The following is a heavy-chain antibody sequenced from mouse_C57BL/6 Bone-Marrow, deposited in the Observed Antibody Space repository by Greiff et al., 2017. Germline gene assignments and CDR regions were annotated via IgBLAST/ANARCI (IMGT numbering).Heavy chain of an antibody. J-gene: IGHJ4*01. CDR2: IFPRSGNT. D-gene: IGHD2-10*02. CDR3: AREGYGNYVDYAMDY. Sequence: VQLQQSGAELARPGASVKLSCKASGYTFTSYGISWVKQRTGQGLEWIGEIFPRSGNTYYNEKFKGKATLTADKSSSTAYMELRSLTSEDSAVYFCAREGYGNYVDYAMDYWGQGTSVT. CDR1: GYTFTSYG. V-gene: IGHV1-81*01.